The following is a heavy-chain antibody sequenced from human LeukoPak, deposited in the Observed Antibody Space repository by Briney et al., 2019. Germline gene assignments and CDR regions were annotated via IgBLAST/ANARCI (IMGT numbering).Heavy chain of an antibody. CDR3: ASIRAARQFIRNFDY. V-gene: IGHV4-34*01. Sequence: SETLSLTCTVSGGSISSYYWSWIRQPPGKGLEWIGEINHSGSTNYNPSLKSRVTISVDTSKNQFSLKLSSVTAADTAVYYCASIRAARQFIRNFDYWGQGTLVTVSS. D-gene: IGHD6-6*01. J-gene: IGHJ4*02. CDR1: GGSISSYY. CDR2: INHSGST.